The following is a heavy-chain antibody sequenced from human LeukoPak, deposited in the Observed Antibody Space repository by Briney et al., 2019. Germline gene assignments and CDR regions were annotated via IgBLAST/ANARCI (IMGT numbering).Heavy chain of an antibody. CDR1: GGSISSSSYY. D-gene: IGHD6-6*01. CDR2: IYTSGST. Sequence: KASETLSLTCTVSGGSISSSSYYWGWIRQPPGKGLEWIGRIYTSGSTNYNPSLKSRVTISVDTSKNQFSLKLSSVTAADTAVYYCARGPGGSSSSDFDYWGQGTLVTVSS. V-gene: IGHV4-61*02. J-gene: IGHJ4*02. CDR3: ARGPGGSSSSDFDY.